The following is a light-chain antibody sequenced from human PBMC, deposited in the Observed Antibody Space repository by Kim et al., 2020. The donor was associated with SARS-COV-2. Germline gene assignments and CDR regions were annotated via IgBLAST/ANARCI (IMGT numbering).Light chain of an antibody. J-gene: IGKJ4*01. V-gene: IGKV3-11*01. Sequence: LSPGERATLSCRASLSVSSYLTWYQQKPGQAPRLLIYDASNRASGIPARFSGSGSGTDFTLTISSLEPEDFAVYYCQQRSDWPPTFGGGTKVDIK. CDR3: QQRSDWPPT. CDR2: DAS. CDR1: LSVSSY.